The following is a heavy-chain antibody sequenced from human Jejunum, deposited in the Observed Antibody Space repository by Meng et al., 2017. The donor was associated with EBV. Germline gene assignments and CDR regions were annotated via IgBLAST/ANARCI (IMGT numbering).Heavy chain of an antibody. J-gene: IGHJ4*02. D-gene: IGHD5-24*01. CDR2: MSPDNGDT. Sequence: QVQLVKSGAEVKKPGASVKVSCKASGYTFTSNDINWVRQATGQGLEYMGWMSPDNGDTGYAQNFQGRLTMTRDTSISTAYMELSSLTSDDTAVYYCARGDGYNLYWGQGTLVTVSS. CDR1: GYTFTSND. V-gene: IGHV1-8*01. CDR3: ARGDGYNLY.